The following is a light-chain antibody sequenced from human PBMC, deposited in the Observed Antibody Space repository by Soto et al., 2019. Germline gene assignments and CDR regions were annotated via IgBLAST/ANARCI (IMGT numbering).Light chain of an antibody. CDR3: MQGTHWPYT. V-gene: IGKV2-30*01. CDR2: KVS. Sequence: DVVMTQSPLSLPVTLGQPASISCRSSQSLVYSDGNTYLNWFQQRPGQSPRRLFYKVSNRDSGVRDRFSGRGFGTDFTLKISRVVAEDVGVYYCMQGTHWPYTFGQGTKLEIK. CDR1: QSLVYSDGNTY. J-gene: IGKJ2*01.